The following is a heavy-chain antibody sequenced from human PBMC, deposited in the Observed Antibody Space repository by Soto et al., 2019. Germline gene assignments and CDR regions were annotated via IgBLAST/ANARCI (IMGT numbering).Heavy chain of an antibody. D-gene: IGHD2-15*01. CDR2: ISSDGSRT. CDR3: ARSCCREQNWFDP. Sequence: EVQLVESGGDLVQPGGSLRLSCAASGVTISGYWMHWVRQAPGKGLVWVSRISSDGSRTDYADSAKGRFTISRDNAMNTVHLQMNSLRVEDTAVYYCARSCCREQNWFDPWGQGTLVTVSS. V-gene: IGHV3-74*01. CDR1: GVTISGYW. J-gene: IGHJ5*02.